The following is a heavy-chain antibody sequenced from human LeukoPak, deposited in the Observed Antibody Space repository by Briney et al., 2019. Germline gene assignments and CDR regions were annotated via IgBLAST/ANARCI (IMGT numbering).Heavy chain of an antibody. Sequence: SVKVSCKASGGTFSSYAISWVRQAPGQGLEWMGGIIPIFGTANYAQKFQGRVTMTRDTSTSTVYMELSSLRSEDTAVYYCARDKATGYFDYWGQGTLVTVSS. CDR3: ARDKATGYFDY. CDR1: GGTFSSYA. CDR2: IIPIFGTA. J-gene: IGHJ4*02. D-gene: IGHD5-24*01. V-gene: IGHV1-69*05.